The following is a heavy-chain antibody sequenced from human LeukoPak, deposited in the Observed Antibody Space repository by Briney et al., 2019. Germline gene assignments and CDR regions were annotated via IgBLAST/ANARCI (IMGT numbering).Heavy chain of an antibody. D-gene: IGHD6-13*01. V-gene: IGHV4-59*01. J-gene: IGHJ5*02. Sequence: SETLSLTCTVSGVSISSYYWSWIRQPPGKGLEWIGYIYYSGSTNYNPSLKSRVTISVDTSKNQFSLKLSSVTAADTAVYYCARDLAAAGTIDPWGQGTLVTVSS. CDR3: ARDLAAAGTIDP. CDR2: IYYSGST. CDR1: GVSISSYY.